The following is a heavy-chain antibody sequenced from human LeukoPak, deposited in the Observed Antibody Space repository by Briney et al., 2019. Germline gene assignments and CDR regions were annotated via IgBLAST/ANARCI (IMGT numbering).Heavy chain of an antibody. D-gene: IGHD5-24*01. J-gene: IGHJ4*02. CDR3: AKDGGGMATITALGY. V-gene: IGHV3-30*18. CDR2: ISYDGSNK. Sequence: GRSLRLSCAASGFTFSSYGMHWVRQAPGKGLEWVALISYDGSNKYYADSVKGRLTISRDNSKNTLYLQMNSLRAEDTAVYYRAKDGGGMATITALGYWGQGTLVTVSS. CDR1: GFTFSSYG.